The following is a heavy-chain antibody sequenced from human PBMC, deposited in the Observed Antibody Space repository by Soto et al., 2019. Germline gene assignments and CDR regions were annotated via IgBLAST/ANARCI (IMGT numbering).Heavy chain of an antibody. CDR3: ARDGYDILTGYYKNAFDI. CDR2: IYYSGST. V-gene: IGHV4-59*01. Sequence: SETLSLTCTVSGGSISSYYWSWIRQPPGKGLEWIGYIYYSGSTNYNPSLKSRVTISVDTSKNQFSLKLSSVTAADTAVYYCARDGYDILTGYYKNAFDIWGQGTMVTVSS. J-gene: IGHJ3*02. CDR1: GGSISSYY. D-gene: IGHD3-9*01.